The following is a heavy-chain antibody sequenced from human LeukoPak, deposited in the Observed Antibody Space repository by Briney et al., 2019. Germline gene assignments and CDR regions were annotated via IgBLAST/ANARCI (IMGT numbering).Heavy chain of an antibody. Sequence: GGSLRLSCAASGFTFSSYAMRWLRQAPGKGLEWVSAINGSGGSTYYADSVKGRFTISRDDSKHTLYLQMNSLRSEDTAVYYCAKDPGVGGSYRPAFFDYWGQGTLVTVSS. J-gene: IGHJ4*02. CDR2: INGSGGST. V-gene: IGHV3-23*01. CDR1: GFTFSSYA. CDR3: AKDPGVGGSYRPAFFDY. D-gene: IGHD1-26*01.